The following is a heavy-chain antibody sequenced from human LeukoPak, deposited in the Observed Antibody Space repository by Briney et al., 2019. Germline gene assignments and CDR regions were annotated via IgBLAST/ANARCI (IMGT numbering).Heavy chain of an antibody. CDR2: ISWNSGSM. CDR1: GFTFDDYA. J-gene: IGHJ4*02. CDR3: ATGALPYGSGSYAYYFDY. D-gene: IGHD3-10*01. V-gene: IGHV3-9*01. Sequence: GRSLRLSCAASGFTFDDYAMHWVRQAPGKGLEWVSGISWNSGSMGYADSVKGRFTISRDNAKNSLYLQMNSLRAEDTALYYCATGALPYGSGSYAYYFDYWGQGTLVTVSS.